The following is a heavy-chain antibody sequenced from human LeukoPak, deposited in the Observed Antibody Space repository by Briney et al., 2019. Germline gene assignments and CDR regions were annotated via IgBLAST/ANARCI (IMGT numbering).Heavy chain of an antibody. CDR2: INYHGSDK. Sequence: RSGGPLRLSCAASGFTFSDYWMQWVRQAPGKGLEWVANINYHGSDKYLVDSVKGRFTISRDNAKNSLFLQMSSLRDEDTAVYYCTRGDPDYWGQGTLVTVSS. J-gene: IGHJ4*02. V-gene: IGHV3-7*01. CDR1: GFTFSDYW. CDR3: TRGDPDY. D-gene: IGHD2-21*02.